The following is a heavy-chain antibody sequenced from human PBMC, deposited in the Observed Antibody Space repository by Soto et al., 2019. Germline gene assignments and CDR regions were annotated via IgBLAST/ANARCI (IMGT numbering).Heavy chain of an antibody. J-gene: IGHJ4*02. CDR1: GYTFTSYY. CDR2: INPNGGST. Sequence: QVQLVQSGAEVKKPGASVKLSCKASGYTFTSYYIHWVRQAPGQGLEWIGLINPNGGSTNYAHNLTGRLTVTRDTPTATVYMELGALTSEDTAVYYCARGLGLGDYWGQGTLVTVSS. V-gene: IGHV1-46*01. D-gene: IGHD3-9*01. CDR3: ARGLGLGDY.